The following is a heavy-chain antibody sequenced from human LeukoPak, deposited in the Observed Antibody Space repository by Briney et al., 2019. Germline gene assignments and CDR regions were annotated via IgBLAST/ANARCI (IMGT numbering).Heavy chain of an antibody. CDR3: ARDSLNSGWDFDY. D-gene: IGHD6-19*01. CDR1: GYTFTSYG. Sequence: ASVKVSCKASGYTFTSYGIIWVRQAPGQGLEWMAWISAYKGNTKYAQKFQGRVTMTTDTSTRTVYMEVRSLRSDDTAVYYCARDSLNSGWDFDYWGQGTLVTVSS. V-gene: IGHV1-18*01. J-gene: IGHJ4*02. CDR2: ISAYKGNT.